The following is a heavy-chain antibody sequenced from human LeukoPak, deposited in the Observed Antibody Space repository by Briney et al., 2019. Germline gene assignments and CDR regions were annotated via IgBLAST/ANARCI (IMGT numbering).Heavy chain of an antibody. CDR3: ARSTHYYDSSGYTRY. J-gene: IGHJ4*02. D-gene: IGHD3-22*01. CDR2: ISYDGSNK. CDR1: GFTFSSYA. V-gene: IGHV3-30*04. Sequence: GGSLRLSCAASGFTFSSYAMHWVRQAPGKGLEWVAVISYDGSNKYYADSVMGRFTISRDNSKNTLYLQMNSLRAEDTAVYYCARSTHYYDSSGYTRYWGQGTLVTVSS.